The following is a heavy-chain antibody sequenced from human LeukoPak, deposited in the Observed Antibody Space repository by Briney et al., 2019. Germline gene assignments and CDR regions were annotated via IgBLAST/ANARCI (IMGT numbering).Heavy chain of an antibody. CDR2: INHSGST. CDR1: GGSFSGYY. CDR3: ARRRITIFGVVIRPQFDY. V-gene: IGHV4-34*01. D-gene: IGHD3-3*01. Sequence: SETLSLTCAVYGGSFSGYYWSWIRQPPGKGLEWIGVINHSGSTNYNPSLKSRVTISVDTSKNQFSLKLSSVTAADTAVYYSARRRITIFGVVIRPQFDYWGQGTLVTVSS. J-gene: IGHJ4*02.